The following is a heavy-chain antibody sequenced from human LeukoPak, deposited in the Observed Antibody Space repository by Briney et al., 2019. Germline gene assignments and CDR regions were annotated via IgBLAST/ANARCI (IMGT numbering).Heavy chain of an antibody. V-gene: IGHV3-30-3*01. CDR2: ISYDGSNK. D-gene: IGHD6-19*01. CDR1: GFTFSSYA. J-gene: IGHJ4*02. CDR3: ARDLGYSSGWYFDY. Sequence: PGGSLRLSCAASGFTFSSYAMHWVRQAPGKGLEWVAVISYDGSNKYYADSVKGRFTISRDNSKNTLYLQTNSLRAEDTAVYYCARDLGYSSGWYFDYWGQGTLVTVSS.